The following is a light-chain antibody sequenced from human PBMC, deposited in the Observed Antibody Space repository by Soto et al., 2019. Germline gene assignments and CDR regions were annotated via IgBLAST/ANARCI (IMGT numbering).Light chain of an antibody. V-gene: IGKV3D-11*02. J-gene: IGKJ4*01. CDR2: DAS. CDR1: QSVSID. CDR3: QQRINWRRLT. Sequence: EIVLIQSPATLSLSPGERATLSCRASQSVSIDLAWYQQKPGQAPRLLIYDASSRATGIPARFSGSGPGTDFTLTISSLEPEDFAVYYCQQRINWRRLTFGGGTKVDIK.